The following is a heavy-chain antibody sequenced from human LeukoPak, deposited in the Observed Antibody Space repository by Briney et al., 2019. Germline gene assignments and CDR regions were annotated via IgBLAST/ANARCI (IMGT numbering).Heavy chain of an antibody. V-gene: IGHV1-8*01. CDR2: MNSNSGNT. CDR1: GYTFTSYD. CDR3: ARAYYDILTGYYISYYMDV. Sequence: ASVKVSCKASGYTFTSYDINWVRQATGQGLEWMGWMNSNSGNTGYAQKFQGRVTMTRNTSISTAYMELSSLRSEDTAVYYCARAYYDILTGYYISYYMDVWGKGTTVTISS. D-gene: IGHD3-9*01. J-gene: IGHJ6*03.